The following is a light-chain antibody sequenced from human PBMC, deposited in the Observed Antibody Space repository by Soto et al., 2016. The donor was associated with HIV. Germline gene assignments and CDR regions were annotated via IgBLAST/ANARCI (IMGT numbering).Light chain of an antibody. Sequence: YVLSQSPSVSVAPGKTAKITCGGQNVENTRVHWYQQKAGQAPVLVVHDDSERPSGIPDRFSGSKSENTATLTIDRVEAGDEADYYCQVWDSDTDYVIFGGGTKVTVL. CDR3: QVWDSDTDYVI. V-gene: IGLV3-21*01. CDR2: DDS. CDR1: NVENTR. J-gene: IGLJ2*01.